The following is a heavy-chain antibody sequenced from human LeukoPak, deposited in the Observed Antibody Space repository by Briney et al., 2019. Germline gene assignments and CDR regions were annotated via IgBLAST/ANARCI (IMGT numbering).Heavy chain of an antibody. J-gene: IGHJ4*02. CDR1: GFTFSSYA. D-gene: IGHD3-22*01. Sequence: GGSLRLSCAASGFTFSSYAMHWVRQAPGKGLEWVAVISYDGSNKYYADSVKGRFTISRDNSKNTLYLQMNSLRAEDTAVYYCAGDVFRYYDSSGYSLLFDDWGQGTLVTVSS. V-gene: IGHV3-30-3*01. CDR3: AGDVFRYYDSSGYSLLFDD. CDR2: ISYDGSNK.